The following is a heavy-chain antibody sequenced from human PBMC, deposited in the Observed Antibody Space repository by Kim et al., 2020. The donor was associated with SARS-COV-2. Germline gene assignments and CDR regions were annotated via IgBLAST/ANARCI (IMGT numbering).Heavy chain of an antibody. Sequence: GGSLRLSCPASGFTFSSYAMSWVRQAPGKGLEWVSAISGSGGSTYYADSVKGRFTISRDNSKNTLYLQMNSLRAEDTAVYYCAKDSSQSGTMVRGVIYGMDVWGQGTTVTVSS. CDR3: AKDSSQSGTMVRGVIYGMDV. V-gene: IGHV3-23*01. CDR2: ISGSGGST. CDR1: GFTFSSYA. D-gene: IGHD3-10*01. J-gene: IGHJ6*02.